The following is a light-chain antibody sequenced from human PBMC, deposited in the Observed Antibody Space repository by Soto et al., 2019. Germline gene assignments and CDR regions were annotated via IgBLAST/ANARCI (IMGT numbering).Light chain of an antibody. J-gene: IGLJ2*01. Sequence: QSALTQPASVSGSPGQSITISCTGTSSDVGGYNYVSWYQQHPGNVPNLMIYEVSNRPSGVSNRFSGSKSGNTASLTISGLQADDDADYDCSSYTSSRTHVVFGGGTKVTVL. CDR3: SSYTSSRTHVV. CDR2: EVS. V-gene: IGLV2-14*01. CDR1: SSDVGGYNY.